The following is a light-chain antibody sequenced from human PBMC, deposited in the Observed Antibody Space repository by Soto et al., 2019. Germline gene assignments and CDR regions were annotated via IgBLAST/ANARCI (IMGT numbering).Light chain of an antibody. Sequence: QSVLTQPRSVSGSPGQSVTISCTGTNSDVGSYNYVSWYQQHPGKAPKLMISDVSQRPSGVPDRFSGSKSGNTASLTISGRQAGDGADYYCCSYAASDTWVFGGGTKVTVL. V-gene: IGLV2-11*01. CDR3: CSYAASDTWV. CDR2: DVS. CDR1: NSDVGSYNY. J-gene: IGLJ3*02.